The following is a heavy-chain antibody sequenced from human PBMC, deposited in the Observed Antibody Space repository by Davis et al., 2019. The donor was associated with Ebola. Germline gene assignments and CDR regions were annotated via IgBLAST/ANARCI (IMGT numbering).Heavy chain of an antibody. CDR3: ARGSRLAGPGAY. CDR1: GFTFSSYG. CDR2: IWYDGSNK. Sequence: GESLKISCSASGFTFSSYGMHWVRQAPGKGLQWVAVIWYDGSNKYYADSVKGRFTISRDNSKNTLYLQMNSLRSDDTAVYYCARGSRLAGPGAYWGQGTLVTVSS. V-gene: IGHV3-33*01. D-gene: IGHD6-19*01. J-gene: IGHJ4*02.